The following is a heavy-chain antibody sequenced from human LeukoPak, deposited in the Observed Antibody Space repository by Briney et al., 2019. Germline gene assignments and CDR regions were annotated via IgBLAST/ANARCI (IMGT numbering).Heavy chain of an antibody. V-gene: IGHV3-43D*04. CDR3: ARMSGYSYGPYYYYYMDV. Sequence: GGSLRLSCAASGFTFEDYAMHWVRQAPGKGLEWVSLISWDGGSTYYADSVKGRFTISRDNSKNSLYLQMNSLRAEDTALYYCARMSGYSYGPYYYYYMDVWGKGTTVTVSS. J-gene: IGHJ6*03. D-gene: IGHD5-18*01. CDR2: ISWDGGST. CDR1: GFTFEDYA.